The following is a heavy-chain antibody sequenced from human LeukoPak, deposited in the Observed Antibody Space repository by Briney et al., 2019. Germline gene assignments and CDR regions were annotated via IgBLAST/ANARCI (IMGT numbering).Heavy chain of an antibody. CDR2: INHSGST. D-gene: IGHD4-17*01. CDR1: GGSFSGYY. Sequence: SETLSLTCAVYGGSFSGYYWSWIRQPPGKGLEWIGEINHSGSTNYNPSLKSRVTISVDTSKNQFSLKLSSVTAADTAVYYCASVRLTSYGDRYYYYGTDVWGQGTTVTVSS. J-gene: IGHJ6*02. CDR3: ASVRLTSYGDRYYYYGTDV. V-gene: IGHV4-34*01.